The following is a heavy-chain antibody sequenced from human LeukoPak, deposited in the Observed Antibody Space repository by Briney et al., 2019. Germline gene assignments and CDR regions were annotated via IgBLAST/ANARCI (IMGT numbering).Heavy chain of an antibody. CDR1: GYTFTSYG. V-gene: IGHV1-18*01. J-gene: IGHJ4*02. CDR2: ISAYNGNT. D-gene: IGHD5-18*01. CDR3: AREARRGYSYGSFDY. Sequence: ASVKVSCKASGYTFTSYGISWVRQAPGQGLEWMGWISAYNGNTNYAQKLQGRVTTTTDTSTSTAYMELRSLRSDDTAVYYCAREARRGYSYGSFDYWGQGTLVTVSS.